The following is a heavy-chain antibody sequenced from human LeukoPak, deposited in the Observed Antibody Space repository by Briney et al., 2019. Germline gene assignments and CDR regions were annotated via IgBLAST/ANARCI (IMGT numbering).Heavy chain of an antibody. D-gene: IGHD2-2*01. CDR3: ARGPPAKPGTGYYYGMDV. CDR2: IFYSGST. V-gene: IGHV4-61*01. Sequence: SETLSLTCTVSGGSVSNNNYYWNWIRQPPGKGLEWIGYIFYSGSTNYNPSLKSRVTISVDMSKNQFSLKLSSVTAADTAVYYCARGPPAKPGTGYYYGMDVWGQGTTVTVSS. J-gene: IGHJ6*02. CDR1: GGSVSNNNYY.